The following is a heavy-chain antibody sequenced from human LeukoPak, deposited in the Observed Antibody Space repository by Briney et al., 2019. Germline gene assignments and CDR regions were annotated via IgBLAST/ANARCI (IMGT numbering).Heavy chain of an antibody. Sequence: SETLSLTCAVYGGSFSGYYWSWIRQPPGKGLEWIGEINHSGSTYYNPSLKSRVTISVDTSKNQFSLKLSSVTAADTAVYYCARAHYYGSGSRNFDYWGQGTLVTVSS. D-gene: IGHD3-10*01. CDR3: ARAHYYGSGSRNFDY. V-gene: IGHV4-34*01. CDR2: INHSGST. J-gene: IGHJ4*02. CDR1: GGSFSGYY.